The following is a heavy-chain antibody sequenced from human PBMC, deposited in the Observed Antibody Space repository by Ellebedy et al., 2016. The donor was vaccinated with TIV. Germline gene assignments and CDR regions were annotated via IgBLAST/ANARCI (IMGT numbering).Heavy chain of an antibody. CDR1: GYHFTAYY. CDR2: INPDTGDT. Sequence: ASVKVSXXASGYHFTAYYMHWVRQAPGQGLEWMGWINPDTGDTHFAQSFQGWVTMTRDTSTRTAYMEVSRLRSDDTAVYYCARDCGVDCSNGGYFDYWGQGTHLTVSS. D-gene: IGHD2-21*01. J-gene: IGHJ4*02. CDR3: ARDCGVDCSNGGYFDY. V-gene: IGHV1-2*04.